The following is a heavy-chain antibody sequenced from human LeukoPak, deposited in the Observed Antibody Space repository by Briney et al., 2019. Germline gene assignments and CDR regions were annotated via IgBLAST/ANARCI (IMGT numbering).Heavy chain of an antibody. D-gene: IGHD1-26*01. CDR2: IYYSGST. V-gene: IGHV4-39*01. CDR1: GDSISSYY. Sequence: SETLSLTCTVSGDSISSYYWGWMRQPPGKGLEWLGSIYYSGSTYYNPSLKSRVTISVDTSKNQFSLKLSSVTAADTAVYYCARGAPRGERLGWFDPWGQGTLVTVSS. J-gene: IGHJ5*02. CDR3: ARGAPRGERLGWFDP.